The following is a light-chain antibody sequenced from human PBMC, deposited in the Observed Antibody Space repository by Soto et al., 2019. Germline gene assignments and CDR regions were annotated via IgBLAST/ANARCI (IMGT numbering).Light chain of an antibody. V-gene: IGKV4-1*01. Sequence: DIVMTQSPDSLAVSLGERATINCKSSQSIFYSSNNKNYLAWYQQKPGHPPKLLIYWASTRESGVPDRFSGSGSGIDFTLTISSLQAEDVAVYYCQQYYETPPYTFGQGTKLEIK. J-gene: IGKJ2*01. CDR2: WAS. CDR1: QSIFYSSNNKNY. CDR3: QQYYETPPYT.